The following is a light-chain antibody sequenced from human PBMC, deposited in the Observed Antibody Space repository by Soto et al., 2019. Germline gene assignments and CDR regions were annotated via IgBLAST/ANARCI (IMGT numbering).Light chain of an antibody. CDR1: QSISSY. CDR2: AAS. V-gene: IGKV1-39*01. J-gene: IGKJ4*01. CDR3: QQSYSTPLT. Sequence: SQMSQSPSSLSASLGDRVTITCRASQSISSYLNWYQQKPGKAPKLLIYAASSLQSGVPSRFSGSGSGTDFTLTISSLQPEDFATYYCQQSYSTPLTFGGGTKVDIK.